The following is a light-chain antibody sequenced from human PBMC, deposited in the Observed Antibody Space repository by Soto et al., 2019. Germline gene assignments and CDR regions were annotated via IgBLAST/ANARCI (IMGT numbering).Light chain of an antibody. Sequence: DIQMTQSPSSLSASVGDRVTITCQANQDIGNYLNWYQQKPGKAPKLLIYDASHLEPGVPSRFSGSGSGTDFTFTISGLQSEDIATYYCQQYDILPSRTFGQGTKVEIE. J-gene: IGKJ1*01. CDR2: DAS. CDR1: QDIGNY. V-gene: IGKV1-33*01. CDR3: QQYDILPSRT.